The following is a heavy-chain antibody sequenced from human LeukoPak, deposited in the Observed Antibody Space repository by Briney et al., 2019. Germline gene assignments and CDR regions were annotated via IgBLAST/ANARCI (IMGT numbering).Heavy chain of an antibody. J-gene: IGHJ6*01. CDR3: ARHISYGIAAAAPNRPHGMDV. CDR1: GYSFTSYW. V-gene: IGHV5-51*01. Sequence: GESLKIPCKGSGYSFTSYWIGWVRQMPGKGLGWMGIIYPGDSDTRYSPSFQGQDPISADKSISTAYRQWSSLKATTAPMYSCARHISYGIAAAAPNRPHGMDVWGQPTTVTASS. CDR2: IYPGDSDT. D-gene: IGHD6-13*01.